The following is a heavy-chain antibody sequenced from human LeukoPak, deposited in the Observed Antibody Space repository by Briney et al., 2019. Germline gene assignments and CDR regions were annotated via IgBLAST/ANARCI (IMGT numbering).Heavy chain of an antibody. V-gene: IGHV1-69*13. J-gene: IGHJ4*02. D-gene: IGHD3-3*01. CDR3: ARGDFWSGYYTPYYFDY. CDR2: IIPIFGTA. CDR1: GGTFSSYA. Sequence: SVKVSCKASGGTFSSYAISWVRQAPGQGLEWMGGIIPIFGTANYAQKFQGRVTITADESTSTAYMELSSLRSEDTAVYYCARGDFWSGYYTPYYFDYWGQGTLVTVSS.